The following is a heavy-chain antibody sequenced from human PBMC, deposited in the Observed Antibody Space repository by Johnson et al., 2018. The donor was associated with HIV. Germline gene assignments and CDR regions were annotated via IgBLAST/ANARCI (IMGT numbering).Heavy chain of an antibody. Sequence: VQLVESGGGVVQPGRSLRLSCEASGFTFSSYAMHWVRQAPGKGLEWVAVISYDGSNTYYADSVKGRFPISRDNSKNTLYLQMNSLRAEDTAVYYCARDCMGRYYDSSGDYLYDAFDIWGQGTMVTVSS. CDR1: GFTFSSYA. CDR2: ISYDGSNT. D-gene: IGHD3-22*01. J-gene: IGHJ3*02. V-gene: IGHV3-30*04. CDR3: ARDCMGRYYDSSGDYLYDAFDI.